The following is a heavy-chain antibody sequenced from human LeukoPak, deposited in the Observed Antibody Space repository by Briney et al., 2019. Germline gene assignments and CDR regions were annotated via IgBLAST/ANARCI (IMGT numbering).Heavy chain of an antibody. Sequence: GGSLRLSCAASGFTFSSYGMHWVRQAPGKGQEWVAFIRYDGSNKYYADSVKGRFTISRDNSKNTLYLQMNSLRAEDTAVYYCAKDRSSGWYYFDYWGQGTLVTVSS. CDR2: IRYDGSNK. J-gene: IGHJ4*02. V-gene: IGHV3-30*02. CDR1: GFTFSSYG. D-gene: IGHD6-19*01. CDR3: AKDRSSGWYYFDY.